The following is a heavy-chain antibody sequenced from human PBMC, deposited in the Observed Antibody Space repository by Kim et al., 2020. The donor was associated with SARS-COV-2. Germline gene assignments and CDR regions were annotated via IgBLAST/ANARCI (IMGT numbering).Heavy chain of an antibody. Sequence: SETLSLTCTVSGGSISSGGYYWSWIRQHPGKGLEWIGYIYYSGSTYYNPSLKSRVTISVDTSKNQFSLKLSSVTAADTAVYYCARAHLTNFGVVEYMDVWGQGTTVTVSS. V-gene: IGHV4-31*03. J-gene: IGHJ6*02. CDR1: GGSISSGGYY. D-gene: IGHD3-3*01. CDR3: ARAHLTNFGVVEYMDV. CDR2: IYYSGST.